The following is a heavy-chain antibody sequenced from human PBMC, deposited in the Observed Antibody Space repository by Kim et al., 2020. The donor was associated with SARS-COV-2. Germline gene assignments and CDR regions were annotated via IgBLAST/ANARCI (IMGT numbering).Heavy chain of an antibody. CDR3: AKDRTESGYYGMDV. V-gene: IGHV3-30*02. Sequence: ADSVKGRFTISRDNSKNTLYLQMNSLRAEETAVYYCAKDRTESGYYGMDVWGQGTTVTVSS. J-gene: IGHJ6*02. D-gene: IGHD3-10*01.